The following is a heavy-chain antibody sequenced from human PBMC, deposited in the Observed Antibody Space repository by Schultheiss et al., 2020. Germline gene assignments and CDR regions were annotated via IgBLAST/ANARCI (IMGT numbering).Heavy chain of an antibody. Sequence: GESLKISCEASGFNFSDYYMTWIRQAPGKGLEWLSYISSGGSTIYYADSVRGRFTISRDNAKNSLYLQMNSLRAEDTAVYYCARVKSGGPFDSWGQGALVSVCS. J-gene: IGHJ5*01. CDR2: ISSGGSTI. CDR3: ARVKSGGPFDS. CDR1: GFNFSDYY. V-gene: IGHV3-11*04. D-gene: IGHD3-10*01.